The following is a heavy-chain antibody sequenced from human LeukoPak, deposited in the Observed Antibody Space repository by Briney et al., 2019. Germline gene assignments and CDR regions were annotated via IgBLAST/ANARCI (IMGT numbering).Heavy chain of an antibody. V-gene: IGHV1-3*01. Sequence: ASAKVSCKASGYTFTSYGISWVRQAPGQRLEWMGWINAGNGNTKYSQKFQGRVTITRDTSASTAYMELSSLRSEDTAVYYCARPFFFSSSFDYWGQGTLVTVSS. CDR1: GYTFTSYG. D-gene: IGHD6-13*01. CDR2: INAGNGNT. J-gene: IGHJ4*02. CDR3: ARPFFFSSSFDY.